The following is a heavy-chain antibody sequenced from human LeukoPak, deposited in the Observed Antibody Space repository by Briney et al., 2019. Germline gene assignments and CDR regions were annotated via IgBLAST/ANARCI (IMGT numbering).Heavy chain of an antibody. D-gene: IGHD2-2*01. V-gene: IGHV3-30*04. CDR3: AKDSYLYCSSTSCYGDADY. J-gene: IGHJ4*02. Sequence: AGGSLRLSCAASGFTFSSYAMHWVRQAPGKGLEWVAVISYDGSNKYYADSVKGRFTISRDNSKNTLYLQMNSLRAEDTAVYYCAKDSYLYCSSTSCYGDADYWGQGTLVTVSS. CDR2: ISYDGSNK. CDR1: GFTFSSYA.